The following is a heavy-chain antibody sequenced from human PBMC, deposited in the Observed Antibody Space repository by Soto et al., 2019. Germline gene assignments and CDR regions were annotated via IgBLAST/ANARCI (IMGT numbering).Heavy chain of an antibody. CDR1: GFTFNIYA. Sequence: LRLSCAASGFTFNIYALHWVRQAPGKGLEWVAVISLDGTKKYYSDSVKGRFTISRDNLKNTLYPQMNNLRVEDAALYFCAREDDYGYRYINYGLDVWGQGTTVTVSS. CDR3: AREDDYGYRYINYGLDV. J-gene: IGHJ6*02. D-gene: IGHD4-17*01. CDR2: ISLDGTKK. V-gene: IGHV3-30-3*01.